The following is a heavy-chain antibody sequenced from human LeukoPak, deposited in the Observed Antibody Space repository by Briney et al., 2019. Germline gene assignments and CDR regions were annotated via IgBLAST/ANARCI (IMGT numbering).Heavy chain of an antibody. V-gene: IGHV3-11*01. CDR1: GFTFSDYY. CDR2: ISSSGSTI. D-gene: IGHD5-24*01. CDR3: ARDNSVRDEAWWFNP. Sequence: GGSLRLSCAASGFTFSDYYMSWIRQAPGKGLEWVSYISSSGSTIYYADSVKGRFTISRDNAKNSLYLQMNSLRAEDTAVYYCARDNSVRDEAWWFNPWGQGTLVTVSS. J-gene: IGHJ5*02.